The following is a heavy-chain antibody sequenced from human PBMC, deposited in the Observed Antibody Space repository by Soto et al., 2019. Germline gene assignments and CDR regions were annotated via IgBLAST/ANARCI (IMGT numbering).Heavy chain of an antibody. V-gene: IGHV3-23*01. D-gene: IGHD6-13*01. CDR3: AKCGSSWYVYPEHYVDC. J-gene: IGHJ4*02. Sequence: PGGSLRLSCAASGFTFSSYAMSWFRQAPGKGLEWVSAISGSGGSTYYADSVKGRFTISRDNSKNTLYLQMNSLRAEDTAVYYCAKCGSSWYVYPEHYVDCWGQRTLVTVSS. CDR1: GFTFSSYA. CDR2: ISGSGGST.